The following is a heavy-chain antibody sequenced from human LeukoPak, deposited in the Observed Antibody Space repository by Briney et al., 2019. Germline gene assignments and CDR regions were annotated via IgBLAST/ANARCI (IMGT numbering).Heavy chain of an antibody. D-gene: IGHD4-23*01. J-gene: IGHJ4*02. CDR3: ARDLNRVVTSKAVGY. V-gene: IGHV1-18*01. CDR1: GYTFTSYG. CDR2: ISAYNGNT. Sequence: GASVKVSCKASGYTFTSYGISWVRQAPGQGLEWMGWISAYNGNTNYAQKLQGRVTMTTDTSTSTAYMELRSLRSDDTAVYYCARDLNRVVTSKAVGYWGQGTLVTVS.